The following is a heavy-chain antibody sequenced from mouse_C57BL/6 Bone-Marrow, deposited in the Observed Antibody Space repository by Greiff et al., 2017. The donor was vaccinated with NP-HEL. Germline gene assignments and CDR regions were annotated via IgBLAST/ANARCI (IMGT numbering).Heavy chain of an antibody. Sequence: EVKVVESGGDLVKPGGSLKLSCAASGFTFSSYGMSWVRQTPDKRLEWVATISSGGSYTYYPDSVKGRFTISRDNAKNTLYLQMSSLKSEDTAMYYCARHPRPLDYYYGSSPWFAYWGQGTLVTVSA. J-gene: IGHJ3*01. CDR3: ARHPRPLDYYYGSSPWFAY. V-gene: IGHV5-6*01. CDR1: GFTFSSYG. CDR2: ISSGGSYT. D-gene: IGHD1-1*01.